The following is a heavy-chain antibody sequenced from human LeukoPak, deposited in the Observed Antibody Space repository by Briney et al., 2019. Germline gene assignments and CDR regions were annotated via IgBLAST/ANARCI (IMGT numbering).Heavy chain of an antibody. CDR1: GXTFNNYG. CDR2: IWYDGTNK. Sequence: PGRSLRLSCAASGXTFNNYGMHWVRQAPGKGLEWVALIWYDGTNKYYGDSVKGRFTISRDNSKNTLYLQMNSLRPEDTAVYYCAKDKLQLLILDYFDYWGQGTLVTVSS. D-gene: IGHD4-11*01. V-gene: IGHV3-33*06. J-gene: IGHJ4*02. CDR3: AKDKLQLLILDYFDY.